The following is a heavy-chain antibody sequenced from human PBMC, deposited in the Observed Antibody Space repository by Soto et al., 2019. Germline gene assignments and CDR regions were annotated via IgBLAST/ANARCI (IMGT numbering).Heavy chain of an antibody. D-gene: IGHD1-26*01. Sequence: ASVKVSCKVSGYTLTELSMHWVRQAPGKGLEWMGGFDPEDGETIYAQKFQGRVTMTEDTSTDTAYMELSSLRSEDTAVYYGATPHSGSYNWFDPWGQGTLVTVSS. J-gene: IGHJ5*02. CDR3: ATPHSGSYNWFDP. CDR1: GYTLTELS. CDR2: FDPEDGET. V-gene: IGHV1-24*01.